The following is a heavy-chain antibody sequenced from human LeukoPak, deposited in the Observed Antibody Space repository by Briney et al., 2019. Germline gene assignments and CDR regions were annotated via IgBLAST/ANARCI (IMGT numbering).Heavy chain of an antibody. Sequence: PGGSLRLSCAASGFTVSSNYMSWVRQARGKGLEWVSVIYSGGSTYYADSVKGRFTISRDNSKNTLYLQMNSLRAEDTAVYYCASPSYNSSSWYLRAFDIWGQGTMVTVSS. CDR3: ASPSYNSSSWYLRAFDI. CDR2: IYSGGST. J-gene: IGHJ3*02. D-gene: IGHD6-13*01. CDR1: GFTVSSNY. V-gene: IGHV3-53*01.